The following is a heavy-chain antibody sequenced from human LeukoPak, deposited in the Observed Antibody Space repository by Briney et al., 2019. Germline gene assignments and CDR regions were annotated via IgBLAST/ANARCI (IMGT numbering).Heavy chain of an antibody. V-gene: IGHV3-49*04. J-gene: IGHJ4*02. CDR1: RFTFGDYA. D-gene: IGHD3-10*01. Sequence: GGSLRLSCTASRFTFGDYAMNWVRQAPGKGLEWVGFIRSNAYGGTTEYAASVKGRFTISRDDSENIAYLQMNSLKTEDTAVYYCTRYRGYFDYWGPGTLVTVSS. CDR3: TRYRGYFDY. CDR2: IRSNAYGGTT.